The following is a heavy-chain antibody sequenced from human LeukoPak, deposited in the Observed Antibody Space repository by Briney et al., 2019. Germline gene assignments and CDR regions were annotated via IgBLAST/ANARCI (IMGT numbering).Heavy chain of an antibody. J-gene: IGHJ4*02. Sequence: ASVKVSCKASGYTFSIYDMHWVHQAPGQRLEWMGWINAGNDNTKYSQKFQGRVTITRDTSASTAYMELSSLRSEDTAVYYCVKRSGAGSCDLDYWGQGTLVTVSS. V-gene: IGHV1-3*01. D-gene: IGHD2-15*01. CDR2: INAGNDNT. CDR1: GYTFSIYD. CDR3: VKRSGAGSCDLDY.